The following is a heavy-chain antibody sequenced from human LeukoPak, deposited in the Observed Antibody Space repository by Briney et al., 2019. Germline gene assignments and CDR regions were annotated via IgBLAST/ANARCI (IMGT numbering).Heavy chain of an antibody. V-gene: IGHV3-9*01. CDR1: GFTFDDYA. J-gene: IGHJ4*02. CDR3: AKDSYDSSSRG. CDR2: ISWNSGSI. Sequence: GGSLRLSCAASGFTFDDYAMHWVRQAPGKGLEWASGISWNSGSIGYADSVKGRFTISRDNAKNSLYLQMNSLRAEDTALYYCAKDSYDSSSRGWGQGTLVTVSS. D-gene: IGHD6-13*01.